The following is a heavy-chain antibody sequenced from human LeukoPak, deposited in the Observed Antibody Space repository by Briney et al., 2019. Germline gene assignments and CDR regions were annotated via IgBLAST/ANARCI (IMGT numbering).Heavy chain of an antibody. CDR2: IYAGSST. V-gene: IGHV3-66*01. Sequence: GGSLRLSCAASGFTVSSNYMSWVRQPPGKGLEWVSIIYAGSSTYYADSVKGRFTISRDNSNNTLFLQMNSPRAEDTAVYYCAREGYRLPFDYWGQGTLVAVSS. D-gene: IGHD5-18*01. CDR3: AREGYRLPFDY. J-gene: IGHJ4*02. CDR1: GFTVSSNY.